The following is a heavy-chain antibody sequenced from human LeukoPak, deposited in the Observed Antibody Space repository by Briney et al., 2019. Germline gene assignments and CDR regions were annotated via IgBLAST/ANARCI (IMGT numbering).Heavy chain of an antibody. J-gene: IGHJ1*01. Sequence: GGSLRLSCAASGFTVSAYAMAWVRQAPGKGLEWVAVISYDGSNKYYADSVKGRFTISRDNSKNTLYLQMSSLRAEDTAVYYCAKDPYSGSFEYFQHWGQGTLVTVSS. V-gene: IGHV3-30*18. D-gene: IGHD1-26*01. CDR3: AKDPYSGSFEYFQH. CDR1: GFTVSAYA. CDR2: ISYDGSNK.